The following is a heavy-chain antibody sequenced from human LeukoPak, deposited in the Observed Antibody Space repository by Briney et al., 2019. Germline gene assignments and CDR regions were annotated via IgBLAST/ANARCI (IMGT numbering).Heavy chain of an antibody. V-gene: IGHV4-39*07. CDR1: GGSISSSSYY. Sequence: SETLSLTCTVSGGSISSSSYYWGWIRQPPGKGLEWIGRIYTSGSTNYNPSLKSRVTISVDTSKNQFSLKLSSVTAADTAVYYCARDRFWYDSSGLDYWGQGTLVTVSS. CDR3: ARDRFWYDSSGLDY. D-gene: IGHD3-22*01. CDR2: IYTSGST. J-gene: IGHJ4*02.